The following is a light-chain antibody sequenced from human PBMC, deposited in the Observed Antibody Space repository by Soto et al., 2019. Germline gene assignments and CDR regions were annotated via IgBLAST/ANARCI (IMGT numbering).Light chain of an antibody. J-gene: IGKJ4*01. V-gene: IGKV3-11*01. CDR3: QQRSNWLT. CDR1: QSVSSY. Sequence: EIVLTQSPATLSLSPGERATLSCRASQSVSSYLAWYQQKPGQAPRLLIYDASNRATGIPARFSGSGSGTDFTLGISSLEAGDFAVYYCQQRSNWLTFGGGNKVEIK. CDR2: DAS.